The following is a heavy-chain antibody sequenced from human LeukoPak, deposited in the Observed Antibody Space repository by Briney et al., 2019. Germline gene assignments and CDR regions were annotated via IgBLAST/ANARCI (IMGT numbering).Heavy chain of an antibody. D-gene: IGHD3-9*01. CDR1: DGAIAGYS. Sequence: SETLSLTCTVSDGAIAGYSWSWIRQPPGKGLEWIGYIYTSGSTNYNPSLKSRVTMSVDTSKNQFSLKLSSVTAADTAMYYCARDSFDWLKNDAFDIWGQGTMVTVSS. CDR3: ARDSFDWLKNDAFDI. J-gene: IGHJ3*02. CDR2: IYTSGST. V-gene: IGHV4-4*08.